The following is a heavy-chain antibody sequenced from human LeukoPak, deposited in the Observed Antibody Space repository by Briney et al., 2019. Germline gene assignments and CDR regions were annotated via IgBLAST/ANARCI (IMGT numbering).Heavy chain of an antibody. CDR3: ARVPGGYYLDY. D-gene: IGHD2-8*02. V-gene: IGHV4-31*03. Sequence: SETLSLTCSVSGDSISSGGYYWSWIRQHPGKGLEWIGYIYYSGNMYYNPSLKSRVTISVDTSKNQFSLKMSSMTAADTAVYYCARVPGGYYLDYWGQGTLVTVSS. CDR2: IYYSGNM. J-gene: IGHJ4*02. CDR1: GDSISSGGYY.